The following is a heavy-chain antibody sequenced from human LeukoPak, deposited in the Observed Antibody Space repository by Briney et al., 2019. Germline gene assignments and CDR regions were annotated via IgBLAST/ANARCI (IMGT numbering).Heavy chain of an antibody. CDR3: AREGDYYDSGGYYRIDF. J-gene: IGHJ4*02. Sequence: SETLSLTCTVSGGSINAYYWSWIRQPPGKGLEWIGYVYHSGSTNYNPSLKSRVTMSVDTSNNQFSLKLSSVTAADTAMYYCAREGDYYDSGGYYRIDFWGQGTLVTVSS. V-gene: IGHV4-59*01. D-gene: IGHD3-22*01. CDR1: GGSINAYY. CDR2: VYHSGST.